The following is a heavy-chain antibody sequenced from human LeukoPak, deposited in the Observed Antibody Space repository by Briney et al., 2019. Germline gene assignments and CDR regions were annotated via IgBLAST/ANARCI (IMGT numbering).Heavy chain of an antibody. J-gene: IGHJ4*02. D-gene: IGHD4/OR15-4a*01. CDR2: IFYRGNT. CDR3: ARRGGANSVIFFDY. Sequence: SETLSLTCTVSGGSISSSAYHWGWIRQPPGKGLEWIGTIFYRGNTYYNPSLKSRVTMSVDTSKNQFSLKLSSVTAADTAVYYCARRGGANSVIFFDYWGQGTLVTVSS. CDR1: GGSISSSAYH. V-gene: IGHV4-39*07.